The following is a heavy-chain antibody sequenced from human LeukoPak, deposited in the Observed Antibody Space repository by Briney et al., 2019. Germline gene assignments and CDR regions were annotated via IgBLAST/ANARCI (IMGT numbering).Heavy chain of an antibody. J-gene: IGHJ4*02. CDR1: GXTFSTYL. D-gene: IGHD3-16*01. CDR3: ARLSDRGLGSIDY. CDR2: IQQDGGDK. V-gene: IGHV3-7*05. Sequence: PGGSLRLSCAASGXTFSTYLMTWVRQAPGKGLEWVANIQQDGGDKYYVDSVKGRFSISRDNAKSSLFLQMNCLRAEDTAVYYCARLSDRGLGSIDYWGQGTLVTASS.